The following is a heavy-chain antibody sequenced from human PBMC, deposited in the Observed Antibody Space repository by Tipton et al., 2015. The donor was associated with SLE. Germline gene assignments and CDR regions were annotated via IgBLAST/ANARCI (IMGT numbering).Heavy chain of an antibody. J-gene: IGHJ4*02. D-gene: IGHD3-16*02. CDR1: GFTFSSYA. Sequence: SLRLSCAASGFTFSSYAMSWVRQAPGKGLEWVSGISGSGGSTYYAESVKGRFTISRDNSKNTLYLQMSTLRAEDTAVYYCAKTSSKDYIWGYYRSYYFDYWGQGSLVSVSS. V-gene: IGHV3-23*01. CDR3: AKTSSKDYIWGYYRSYYFDY. CDR2: ISGSGGST.